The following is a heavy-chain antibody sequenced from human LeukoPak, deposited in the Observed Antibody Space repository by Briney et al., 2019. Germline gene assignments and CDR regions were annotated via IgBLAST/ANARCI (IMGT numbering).Heavy chain of an antibody. CDR1: GGSISSYY. CDR2: IYTSGST. D-gene: IGHD3-3*01. Sequence: ASETLSLTCTVSGGSISSYYWSWIRQPAGKGLEWIGRIYTSGSTNYNPSLKSRVTISVDTSKNQFSLKLSSVTAADTAVYYCARGSGSSGNYDFWSGYYTDYWGQGTLVTVSS. V-gene: IGHV4-4*07. CDR3: ARGSGSSGNYDFWSGYYTDY. J-gene: IGHJ4*02.